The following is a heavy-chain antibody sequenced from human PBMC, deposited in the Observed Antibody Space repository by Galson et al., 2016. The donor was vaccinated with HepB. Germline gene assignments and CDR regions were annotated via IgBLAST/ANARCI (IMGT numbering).Heavy chain of an antibody. CDR3: AKARARGDYTGYLAETDP. CDR1: GFTFNTYS. V-gene: IGHV3-21*04. D-gene: IGHD5-12*01. CDR2: ISPSSDYI. J-gene: IGHJ5*02. Sequence: SLRLSCAASGFTFNTYSMNWVRQAPGKGLEWVSYISPSSDYIYHADSVKGRFTISRDNAKNSLYLQMNSLRVEDTGLYYCAKARARGDYTGYLAETDPWGQGTRDTVSS.